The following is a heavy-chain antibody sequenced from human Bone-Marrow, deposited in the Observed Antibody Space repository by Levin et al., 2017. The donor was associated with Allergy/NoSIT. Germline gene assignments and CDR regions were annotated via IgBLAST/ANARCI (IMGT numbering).Heavy chain of an antibody. CDR3: AKEGSGWYYYYGMDV. CDR2: ISYDGSNK. D-gene: IGHD6-19*01. V-gene: IGHV3-30*18. J-gene: IGHJ6*02. CDR1: GFTFSSYG. Sequence: GGSLRLSCAASGFTFSSYGMHWVRQAPGKGLEWVAVISYDGSNKYYADSVKGRFTISRDNSKNTLYLQMNSLRAEDTAVYYCAKEGSGWYYYYGMDVWGQGTTVTVSS.